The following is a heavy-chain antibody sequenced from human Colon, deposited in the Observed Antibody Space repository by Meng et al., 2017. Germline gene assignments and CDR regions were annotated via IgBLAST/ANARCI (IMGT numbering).Heavy chain of an antibody. J-gene: IGHJ6*02. Sequence: SETLSLTCAVSGYSISSGYYWGWIRQPPGKGLEWIGSIYHSGSTYYNPSLKSRVTISVDTSKNQFSLKLSSVTAADTAVYYCATSLRGGGYSYDRMDYYYYGMDVWGQGTTVTVSS. CDR3: ATSLRGGGYSYDRMDYYYYGMDV. CDR2: IYHSGST. CDR1: GYSISSGYY. D-gene: IGHD5-18*01. V-gene: IGHV4-38-2*01.